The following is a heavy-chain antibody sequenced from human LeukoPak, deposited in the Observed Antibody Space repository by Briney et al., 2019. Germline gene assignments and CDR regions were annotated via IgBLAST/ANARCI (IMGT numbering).Heavy chain of an antibody. D-gene: IGHD4-23*01. CDR2: IRYDGSNK. J-gene: IGHJ3*02. Sequence: PGGSLRLSCAASGFTFSSYGMHWVRQAPGKGLEWVAFIRYDGSNKYYADSVKGRFTISRDNSKNTLYLQMNSLRAEDTAVYYCAREVLYYDYGGNSGAFDIWGQGTMVTVSS. CDR1: GFTFSSYG. CDR3: AREVLYYDYGGNSGAFDI. V-gene: IGHV3-30*02.